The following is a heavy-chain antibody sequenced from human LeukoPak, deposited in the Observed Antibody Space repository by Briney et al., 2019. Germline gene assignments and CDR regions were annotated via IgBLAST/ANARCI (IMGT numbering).Heavy chain of an antibody. D-gene: IGHD1-1*01. CDR2: INSNSGDT. CDR3: ARADWSMLDY. J-gene: IGHJ4*02. CDR1: GYTFIVYY. Sequence: ASVKVSCKASGYTFIVYYMHWVRQAPGQGLEWMGWINSNSGDTNFAQKFQGRVTMTRDTSISTVYMELSRLTSDDTAVYYCARADWSMLDYWGQGTLVTVSS. V-gene: IGHV1-2*02.